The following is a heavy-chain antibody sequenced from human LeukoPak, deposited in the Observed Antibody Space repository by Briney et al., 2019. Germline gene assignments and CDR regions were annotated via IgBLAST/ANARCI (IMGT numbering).Heavy chain of an antibody. CDR1: GGSISSGGYS. D-gene: IGHD6-6*01. J-gene: IGHJ4*02. CDR3: ARHQRPEYIAARPNHPYDY. CDR2: IYHSGST. V-gene: IGHV4-30-2*03. Sequence: SETLSLTCAVSGGSISSGGYSWSWIRLPPGKGLEWIGYIYHSGSTYYNPSLRSRVTISVDTSKNQFSLKLSSVTAADTAVYYCARHQRPEYIAARPNHPYDYWGQGTLVTVSS.